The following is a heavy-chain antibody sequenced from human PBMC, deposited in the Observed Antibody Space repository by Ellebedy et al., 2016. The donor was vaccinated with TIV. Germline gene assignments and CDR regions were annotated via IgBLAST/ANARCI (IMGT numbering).Heavy chain of an antibody. CDR3: ARVRHYNRGDNWFDS. CDR1: GVTVSTNY. CDR2: IYSGGST. Sequence: GESLKIPXAVPGVTVSTNYISWVRQAPGKGLEWVSVIYSGGSTDYAASVKGRFTISRDTSKNTVYLQMNSLRAEDTAMYYCARVRHYNRGDNWFDSWGQGTLVTVSS. V-gene: IGHV3-53*01. J-gene: IGHJ5*01. D-gene: IGHD1-1*01.